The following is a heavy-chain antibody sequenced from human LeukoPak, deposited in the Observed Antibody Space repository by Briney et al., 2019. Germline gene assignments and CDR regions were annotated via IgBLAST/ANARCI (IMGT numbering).Heavy chain of an antibody. J-gene: IGHJ4*02. D-gene: IGHD3-9*01. CDR3: AKNARYSDWLPGDYFDY. V-gene: IGHV3-23*01. CDR1: GFPFGSYA. CDR2: ISGSGGST. Sequence: GGSLRLSCAASGFPFGSYAMSWVRQAPGKGLEWVSAISGSGGSTYNTDSVKGRFTISRDHSKNTLYLEMNSLRAEDTAVYYCAKNARYSDWLPGDYFDYWGQGILVTVSS.